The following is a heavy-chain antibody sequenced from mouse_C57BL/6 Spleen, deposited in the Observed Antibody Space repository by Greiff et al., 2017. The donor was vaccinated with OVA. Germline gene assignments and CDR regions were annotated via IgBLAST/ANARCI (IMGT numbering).Heavy chain of an antibody. V-gene: IGHV5-4*01. CDR2: ISDGGGYT. J-gene: IGHJ3*01. D-gene: IGHD2-4*01. Sequence: EVQRVESGGGLVKPGGSLKLSCAASGFPFSSYAMSWVRQTPEKRLEWVATISDGGGYTYNTDNVKGRVPISRSNAKNNLYLQMSHLKSEATAMYYCARDDYDGFAYWGQGTLVTASA. CDR1: GFPFSSYA. CDR3: ARDDYDGFAY.